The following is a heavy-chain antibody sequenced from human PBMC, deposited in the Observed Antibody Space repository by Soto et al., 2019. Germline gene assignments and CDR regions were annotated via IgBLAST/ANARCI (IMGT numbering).Heavy chain of an antibody. CDR1: GFSVSTSGVC. D-gene: IGHD1-1*01. Sequence: SGPTLVNPTQTLTLTCTVSGFSVSTSGVCVSWIRQPPGKALEWLALIDWDNNKYYSTSLKTRLTISKDTSKNQVVLTMTNVDPVDIATYYCARSTGYYYYYGVDVWGQGTTVTVSS. J-gene: IGHJ6*02. V-gene: IGHV2-70*13. CDR2: IDWDNNK. CDR3: ARSTGYYYYYGVDV.